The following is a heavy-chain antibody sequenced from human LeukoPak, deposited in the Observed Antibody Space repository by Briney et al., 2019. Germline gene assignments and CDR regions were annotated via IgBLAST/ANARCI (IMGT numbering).Heavy chain of an antibody. CDR1: GYTFAGSY. Sequence: ASVKVSCKASGYTFAGSYMHWVRQAPGQGLEWMGIINPSGGSTSYAQKFQGRVTMTRDTSTSTVYMELSSLRSEDTAVYYCAREGGSHNAFDIWGQGTMVTVSS. CDR2: INPSGGST. J-gene: IGHJ3*02. CDR3: AREGGSHNAFDI. D-gene: IGHD3-16*01. V-gene: IGHV1-46*01.